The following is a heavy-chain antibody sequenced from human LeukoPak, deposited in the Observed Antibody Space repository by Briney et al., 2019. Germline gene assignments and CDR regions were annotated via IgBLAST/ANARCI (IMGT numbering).Heavy chain of an antibody. D-gene: IGHD3-10*01. CDR3: ARGSKVTMVRGVIINDY. CDR2: INPNSGGT. CDR1: GYTFTGYY. Sequence: EASVKVSCKASGYTFTGYYMHWVRQAPGQGLEWMGWINPNSGGTNYAQKFQGRVTMTRDTSISTAYMELSRLGSDDTAVYYCARGSKVTMVRGVIINDYWGQGTLVTVSS. V-gene: IGHV1-2*02. J-gene: IGHJ4*02.